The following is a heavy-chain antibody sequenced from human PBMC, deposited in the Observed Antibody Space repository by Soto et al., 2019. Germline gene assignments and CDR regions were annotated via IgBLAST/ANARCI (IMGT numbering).Heavy chain of an antibody. V-gene: IGHV1-3*01. J-gene: IGHJ6*03. CDR1: GYSFSTYA. Sequence: QVHLVQSGAEVKKPGASVKVSCKASGYSFSTYAMNWVRQAPGQGLEWMGWIHGDNGNTKYSQKFQGRVTITRDTSASTFTSYMELSSLRSEDTGVYYCAREPVRLQLPPELYMDVWSEGTTVTVSS. CDR3: AREPVRLQLPPELYMDV. D-gene: IGHD1-26*01. CDR2: IHGDNGNT.